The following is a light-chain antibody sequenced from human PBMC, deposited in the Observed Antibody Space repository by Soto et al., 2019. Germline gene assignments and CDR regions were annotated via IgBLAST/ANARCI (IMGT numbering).Light chain of an antibody. Sequence: DIQMTQSPSTLSASVGDIVNITCRASQSISNWLAWYQQKPGKAPKLLIYDASLLESVVPTRFSGSGSVTEFTLTISSLQPDDFATYYCQQYSSYSRPFGGGTKVEIK. V-gene: IGKV1-5*01. CDR1: QSISNW. J-gene: IGKJ4*01. CDR2: DAS. CDR3: QQYSSYSRP.